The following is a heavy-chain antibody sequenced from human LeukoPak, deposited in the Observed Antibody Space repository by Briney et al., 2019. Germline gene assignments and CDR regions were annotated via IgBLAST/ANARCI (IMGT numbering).Heavy chain of an antibody. Sequence: PSQTLSLTCTVSGDSITSGTYYWSWIRQPAGKGLEYIGRIRASGSTDYNPSLKSRLTISVDTSKNQFSLRLSFVTAADAAVYYCARGVGSSESTWFDPWGQGTLVTVSS. CDR3: ARGVGSSESTWFDP. J-gene: IGHJ5*02. D-gene: IGHD3-10*01. CDR1: GDSITSGTYY. V-gene: IGHV4-61*02. CDR2: IRASGST.